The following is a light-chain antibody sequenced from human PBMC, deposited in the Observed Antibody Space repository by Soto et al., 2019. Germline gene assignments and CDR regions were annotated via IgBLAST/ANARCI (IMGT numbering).Light chain of an antibody. Sequence: DIQMTQSPSTLSASVGDRVTITCRASQSISTWVAWYQQTPGTAPKRLIYDASSLQRGVPARFRGHGSGTGFTLTISIMQPDDCATYYYQQYNRYNTLGQGTKLEIK. CDR3: QQYNRYNT. CDR1: QSISTW. CDR2: DAS. J-gene: IGKJ2*01. V-gene: IGKV1-5*01.